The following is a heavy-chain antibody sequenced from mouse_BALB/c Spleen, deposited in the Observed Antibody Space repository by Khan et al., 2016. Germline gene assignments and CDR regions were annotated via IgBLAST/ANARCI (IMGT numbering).Heavy chain of an antibody. J-gene: IGHJ2*01. V-gene: IGHV7-3*02. CDR1: GFTFTDYY. CDR2: IRNKANGYTT. D-gene: IGHD2-4*01. CDR3: ARDDYGGDY. Sequence: EVELVESGGGLVQPGGSLRLSCATSGFTFTDYYMSWVRQPPGKALEWLGFIRNKANGYTTEYSASVKGRFTISRDNSQSILYLQMNTLRAEDSATDYCARDDYGGDYWGQGTTLTVSS.